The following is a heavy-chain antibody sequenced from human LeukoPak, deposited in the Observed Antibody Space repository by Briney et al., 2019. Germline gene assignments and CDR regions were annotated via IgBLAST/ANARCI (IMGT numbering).Heavy chain of an antibody. J-gene: IGHJ4*01. CDR1: GFIFSNYA. V-gene: IGHV3-23*01. CDR2: IGDRDGGT. D-gene: IGHD3-9*01. Sequence: GGSLRLSCAASGFIFSNYAMSWVRQAPGEGREWFSAIGDRDGGTYYAHSVTGRFTVSRDDSKNTLYLQLNTLRVEATAVHSCAKWGDYDILTGYYDSDYWGHGTLVTVSS. CDR3: AKWGDYDILTGYYDSDY.